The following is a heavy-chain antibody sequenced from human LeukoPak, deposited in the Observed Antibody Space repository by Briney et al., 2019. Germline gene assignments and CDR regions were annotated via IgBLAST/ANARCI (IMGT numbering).Heavy chain of an antibody. J-gene: IGHJ4*02. V-gene: IGHV3-74*01. Sequence: PGGSLRLSCAASGFSFSTYWIHWVRQVPGKGLVWVSRINSDGSYTTYADSVKGRFTISRDNARNTLYLQMNSPRAEDTAVYYCARDRGGTFDYWGQGTLVTVSS. CDR1: GFSFSTYW. CDR3: ARDRGGTFDY. D-gene: IGHD1-26*01. CDR2: INSDGSYT.